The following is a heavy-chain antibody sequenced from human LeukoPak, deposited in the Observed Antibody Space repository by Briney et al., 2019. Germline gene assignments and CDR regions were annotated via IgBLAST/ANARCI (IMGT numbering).Heavy chain of an antibody. Sequence: GGSLRLSCSASGITFSKYAMGWVRQAPGTGLEWISGISGIGASTYYTDSVKGRVTISRDNSKSTLYLQMNSLRAEDTALYYCAKGPVRGFGDSGTDYWGQGTLVTVSS. CDR1: GITFSKYA. CDR2: ISGIGAST. CDR3: AKGPVRGFGDSGTDY. V-gene: IGHV3-23*01. J-gene: IGHJ4*02. D-gene: IGHD3-10*01.